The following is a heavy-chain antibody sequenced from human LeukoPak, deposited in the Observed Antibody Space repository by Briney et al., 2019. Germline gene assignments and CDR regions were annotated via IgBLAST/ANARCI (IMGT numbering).Heavy chain of an antibody. V-gene: IGHV4-31*03. CDR1: GGSISSAGFY. D-gene: IGHD2-15*01. Sequence: SQTLSLTCSVSGGSISSAGFYWIWIRQYPGKGLEWIGYIYYGGDTYYNPSLKSRVAMSIDTSKNQFSLKLNSVTAADTAIYYCARGRSRLPAFDYWGQGTLVTVSS. CDR2: IYYGGDT. J-gene: IGHJ4*02. CDR3: ARGRSRLPAFDY.